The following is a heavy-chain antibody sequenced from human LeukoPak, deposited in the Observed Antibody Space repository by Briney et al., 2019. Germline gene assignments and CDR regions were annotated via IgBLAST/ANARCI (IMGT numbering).Heavy chain of an antibody. CDR3: ARGAGTYFDY. Sequence: SETLSLTCTVSGGSISRGSYYWSWIRQPAGKGLEWIGRIYTSGSTNYNPSLKSRVTISVDTSKNQFSLKLSSVTAADTAVYYCARGAGTYFDYWGQGTLVTVSS. CDR2: IYTSGST. D-gene: IGHD1-14*01. CDR1: GGSISRGSYY. V-gene: IGHV4-61*02. J-gene: IGHJ4*02.